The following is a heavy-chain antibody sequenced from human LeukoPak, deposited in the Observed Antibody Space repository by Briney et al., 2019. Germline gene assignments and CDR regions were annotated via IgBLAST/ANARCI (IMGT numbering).Heavy chain of an antibody. CDR2: ISNNGGRT. V-gene: IGHV3-23*01. J-gene: IGHJ4*02. CDR1: GFTFSSNT. D-gene: IGHD2/OR15-2a*01. Sequence: GGSLRLSCAGSGFTFSSNTMSWVRQDPGRGLEWVSAISNNGGRTDYADSVKGRFTISRDNSKSTLYLHMDSLRAEDTAVYYCARDEDTSALSEYWGQGTLVTVSS. CDR3: ARDEDTSALSEY.